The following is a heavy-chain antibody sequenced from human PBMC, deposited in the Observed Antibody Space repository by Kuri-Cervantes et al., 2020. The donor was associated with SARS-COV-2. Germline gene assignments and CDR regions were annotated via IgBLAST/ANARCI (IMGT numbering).Heavy chain of an antibody. Sequence: SETLSLTCTVSGYSISSGYYWGWIRQPPGKGLEWIGSIYHGGSTYYNPSLKSRVTISLDTSKNQFSLRLSSVTAADTAMYYCARRPREEDHSFHWYFDLWGRGTLVTVSS. CDR2: IYHGGST. CDR1: GYSISSGYY. V-gene: IGHV4-38-2*02. CDR3: ARRPREEDHSFHWYFDL. D-gene: IGHD5-18*01. J-gene: IGHJ2*01.